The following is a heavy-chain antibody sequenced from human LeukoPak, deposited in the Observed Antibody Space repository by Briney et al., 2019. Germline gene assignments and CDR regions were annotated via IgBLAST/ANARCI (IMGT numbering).Heavy chain of an antibody. D-gene: IGHD4-11*01. CDR2: ISSSSSYI. CDR3: ARVKTTAFAY. CDR1: GGSFSGYY. V-gene: IGHV3-21*01. J-gene: IGHJ4*02. Sequence: ETLSLTCAVYGGSFSGYYWSWLRQAPGKGLEWVSSISSSSSYIYYADSVKGRFTISRDNAKNSLYLQMNSLRAEDTAVYYCARVKTTAFAYWGQGTLVTVSS.